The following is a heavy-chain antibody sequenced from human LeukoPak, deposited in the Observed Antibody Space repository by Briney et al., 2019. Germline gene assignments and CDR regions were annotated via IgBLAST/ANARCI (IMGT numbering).Heavy chain of an antibody. Sequence: GGSLRLSCAASGFTFSTYALSWVRQAPGKGLEWVSVISGSDYSGGRKYYADSVKGRFTISRDNSKNTLYLQMNSLRAEDTAVYYCAKDHAEAYGDSPPLDYWGQGTLVTVSS. CDR2: ISGSDYSGGRK. V-gene: IGHV3-23*01. CDR3: AKDHAEAYGDSPPLDY. D-gene: IGHD4-17*01. J-gene: IGHJ4*02. CDR1: GFTFSTYA.